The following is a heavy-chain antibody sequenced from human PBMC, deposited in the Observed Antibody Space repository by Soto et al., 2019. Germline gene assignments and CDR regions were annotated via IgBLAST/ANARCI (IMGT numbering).Heavy chain of an antibody. Sequence: SQTLSLTCAISGDSVSSNTAAWNWIRSSPSRGLGWLGRTYYRSNWRHDYAVSVKSRITVNPDTSKNHFSLQLNSVTPDDTAVYYGARGVAGTGFGLWGQGTLVTVSS. D-gene: IGHD6-19*01. CDR2: TYYRSNWRH. J-gene: IGHJ1*01. CDR1: GDSVSSNTAA. CDR3: ARGVAGTGFGL. V-gene: IGHV6-1*01.